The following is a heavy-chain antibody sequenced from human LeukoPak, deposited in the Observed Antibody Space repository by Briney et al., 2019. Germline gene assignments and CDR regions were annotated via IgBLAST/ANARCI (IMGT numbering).Heavy chain of an antibody. J-gene: IGHJ4*02. Sequence: ASVKVSCKASGYTFTSYGISWVRQAPGQGLEWMGWISAYNGNTNYAQKLQGRVTMTTDTSTSTAYMELRSLRSDVTAVYYCAREPRYCSSTSCYTARFDYWGQGTLVTVSS. D-gene: IGHD2-2*01. CDR3: AREPRYCSSTSCYTARFDY. CDR1: GYTFTSYG. V-gene: IGHV1-18*01. CDR2: ISAYNGNT.